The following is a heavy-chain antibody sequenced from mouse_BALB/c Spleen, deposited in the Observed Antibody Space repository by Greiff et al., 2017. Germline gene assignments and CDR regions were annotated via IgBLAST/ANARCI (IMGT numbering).Heavy chain of an antibody. Sequence: EVQLVESGPGLVKPSQTVSLTCTVTGISITTGNYRWSWIRQFPGHKREWIGYIYYSGTITYNPSLTSRTTITRDTSKNHFFLEMNSLTAEDTATYYCARDLWDEGYFDVWGAGTTVTVSS. CDR2: IYYSGTI. V-gene: IGHV3-5*02. J-gene: IGHJ1*01. CDR1: GISITTGNYR. D-gene: IGHD4-1*01. CDR3: ARDLWDEGYFDV.